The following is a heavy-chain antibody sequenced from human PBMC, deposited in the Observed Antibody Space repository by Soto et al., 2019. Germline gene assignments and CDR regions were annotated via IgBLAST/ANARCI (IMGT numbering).Heavy chain of an antibody. CDR1: GDSVCSNSGA. V-gene: IGHV6-1*01. D-gene: IGHD2-15*01. Sequence: PSQTLSLTCAISGDSVCSNSGAWNWIRQSPSRGLEWLGRTYYRSKWYNDYAVSVKSRITINPDTSKNQFSLQLNSVTPEDTAVYYCARGYCSGGSCYHYYYYYYMDVWGKGTTVTVSS. CDR2: TYYRSKWYN. J-gene: IGHJ6*03. CDR3: ARGYCSGGSCYHYYYYYYMDV.